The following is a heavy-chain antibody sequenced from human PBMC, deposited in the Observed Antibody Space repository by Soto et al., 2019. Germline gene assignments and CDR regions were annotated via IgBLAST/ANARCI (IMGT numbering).Heavy chain of an antibody. J-gene: IGHJ4*02. V-gene: IGHV4-39*07. D-gene: IGHD2-21*02. Sequence: SETLSLTCTVSGGSISSSSYYWGWIRQPPGKGLEWIGYIYYSGSTYYNPSLKSRVTISVDTSKNQFSLKLSSVTAADTAVYYCAREIVVVTAIDYWGQGTLVTVSS. CDR3: AREIVVVTAIDY. CDR2: IYYSGST. CDR1: GGSISSSSYY.